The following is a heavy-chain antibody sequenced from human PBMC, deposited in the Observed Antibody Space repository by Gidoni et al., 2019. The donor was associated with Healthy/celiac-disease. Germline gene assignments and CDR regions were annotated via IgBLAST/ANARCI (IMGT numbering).Heavy chain of an antibody. V-gene: IGHV4-34*01. Sequence: QVQLQQWGAGLLKPSETLSLTCPVYGGSFSGYYWSWIRQPPGKGLEWIGEINHSGSTNYNPSLKSRVTISVDTSKNQFSLKLSSVTAADTAVYYCARDYSNYDYWGQGTLVTVSS. CDR2: INHSGST. D-gene: IGHD4-4*01. CDR3: ARDYSNYDY. CDR1: GGSFSGYY. J-gene: IGHJ4*02.